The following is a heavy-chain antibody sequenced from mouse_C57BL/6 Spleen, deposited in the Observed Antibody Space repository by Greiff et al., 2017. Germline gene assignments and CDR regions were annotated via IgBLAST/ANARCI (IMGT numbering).Heavy chain of an antibody. D-gene: IGHD1-1*01. V-gene: IGHV1-22*01. CDR2: INPNNGGT. Sequence: VQLQQSGPEPVKPGASVKMSCKASGYTFTDYNMHWVKQSHGKSLEWIGYINPNNGGTSYNQKFKGKATLTVNKSSSTAYMELRSLTSEDSAVYYCAPTVVGGFAYWGQGTLVTVSA. J-gene: IGHJ3*01. CDR3: APTVVGGFAY. CDR1: GYTFTDYN.